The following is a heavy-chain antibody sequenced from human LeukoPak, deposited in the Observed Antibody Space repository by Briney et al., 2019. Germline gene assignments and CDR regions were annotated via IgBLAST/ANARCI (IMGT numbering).Heavy chain of an antibody. D-gene: IGHD6-19*01. Sequence: SETLSLTCTVSGGSVRTYYWSWIRQPAGKGLEWIGRIDTSGNTNYDPSLKGRITMSVDTSKNQFSLKLSSVTAADTAVYYCARDRGSGWYVYWGQGTLVTVSS. CDR1: GGSVRTYY. J-gene: IGHJ4*02. V-gene: IGHV4-4*07. CDR3: ARDRGSGWYVY. CDR2: IDTSGNT.